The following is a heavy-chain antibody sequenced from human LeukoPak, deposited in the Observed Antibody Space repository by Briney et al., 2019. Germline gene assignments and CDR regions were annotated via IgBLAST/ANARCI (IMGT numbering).Heavy chain of an antibody. D-gene: IGHD2-15*01. Sequence: WASVKVSCKASGYTFTGYYMHWVRQAPGQGLEWMGWINPNSGGTNYAQKFQGRVTMTRDTSISTAYMELSRLRSDDTAVYYCVKFGGLRSCSGGSCSLDYYYMDVWGKGTTVTVSS. CDR3: VKFGGLRSCSGGSCSLDYYYMDV. J-gene: IGHJ6*03. CDR2: INPNSGGT. CDR1: GYTFTGYY. V-gene: IGHV1-2*02.